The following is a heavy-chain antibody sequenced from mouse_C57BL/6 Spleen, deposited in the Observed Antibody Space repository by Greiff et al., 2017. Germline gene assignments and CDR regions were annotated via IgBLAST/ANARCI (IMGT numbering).Heavy chain of an antibody. V-gene: IGHV1-54*01. J-gene: IGHJ2*01. CDR2: INPGSGGT. D-gene: IGHD3-2*02. CDR1: GYAFTNYL. CDR3: AREADSSGYDY. Sequence: QVQLQQSGAELVRPGTSVKVSCKASGYAFTNYLIEWVKQRPGQGLEWIGVINPGSGGTNYNEKFKGKATLTADKSSSTTYMQLSSLTSEDSAVYFCAREADSSGYDYWGQGTTLTVSS.